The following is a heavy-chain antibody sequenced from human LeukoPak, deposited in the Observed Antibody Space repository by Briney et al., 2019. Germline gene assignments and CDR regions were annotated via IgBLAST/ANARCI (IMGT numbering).Heavy chain of an antibody. CDR2: INHSGST. CDR1: GGSISSYY. V-gene: IGHV4-34*01. J-gene: IGHJ3*02. CDR3: ARARSGEDCSGCSFYPRDAFDI. Sequence: PSETLSLTCTVSGGSISSYYWSWIRQPPGKGLEWIGEINHSGSTNYNPSVKSRVTISVDTSKNQFSLKLSSVTASDTAVYYCARARSGEDCSGCSFYPRDAFDIWGQGTMGTVSS. D-gene: IGHD2-15*01.